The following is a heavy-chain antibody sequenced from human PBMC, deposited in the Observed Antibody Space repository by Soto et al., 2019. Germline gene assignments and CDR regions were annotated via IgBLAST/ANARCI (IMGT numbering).Heavy chain of an antibody. CDR1: GFTFSSYA. D-gene: IGHD3-10*01. V-gene: IGHV3-30-3*01. J-gene: IGHJ6*02. CDR2: ISYDGSNK. CDR3: ARIVSRRFGELSLAPPGGMDV. Sequence: GGSLRLSCAASGFTFSSYAMHWVRQAPGKGLEWVAVISYDGSNKYYADSVKGRFTISRDNSKNTLYLQMNSLRAEDMAVYYCARIVSRRFGELSLAPPGGMDVWGQGTTVTVSS.